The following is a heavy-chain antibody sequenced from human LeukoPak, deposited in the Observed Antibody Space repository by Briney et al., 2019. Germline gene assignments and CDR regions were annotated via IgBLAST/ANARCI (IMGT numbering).Heavy chain of an antibody. CDR3: ARDIRVGDDY. V-gene: IGHV3-9*01. CDR2: ISWNSGSI. J-gene: IGHJ4*02. D-gene: IGHD2-21*02. Sequence: GGSLRLSCAASGFTFDDYAMHWVRQAPGKGLEWVSGISWNSGSIGYADSVKGRFTISRDNAKNSLYLQMNSLRAEDTAVYYCARDIRVGDDYWGQGTLVTVSS. CDR1: GFTFDDYA.